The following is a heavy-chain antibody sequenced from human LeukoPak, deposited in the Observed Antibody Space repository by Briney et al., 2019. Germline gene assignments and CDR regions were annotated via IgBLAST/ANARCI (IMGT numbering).Heavy chain of an antibody. Sequence: GASVKVSCKASGYTFISYAMHWVRQAPGQRLEWMGWINAGNGNTKYSQNFQDRVTITRDTSASTAYMELSSLRSEDTAVYYCARTLQERRAYGSGSYRTYYFDYWGQGTLVTVSS. V-gene: IGHV1-3*01. CDR1: GYTFISYA. CDR2: INAGNGNT. J-gene: IGHJ4*02. CDR3: ARTLQERRAYGSGSYRTYYFDY. D-gene: IGHD3-10*01.